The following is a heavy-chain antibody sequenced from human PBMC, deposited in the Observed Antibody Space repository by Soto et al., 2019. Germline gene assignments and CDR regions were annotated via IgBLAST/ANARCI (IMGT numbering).Heavy chain of an antibody. CDR2: ISGGGGST. Sequence: EVQVLESGGGLVQPGGSLRLSCAASGFTFSNYAMSWVRQAPGKGLEWVSSISGGGGSTYHADSVKGRFTISRDNSKNPLYLEMNSLRAEDTAVYYSARRIRIVIAPAAMDVWGKGTTVTVSS. D-gene: IGHD2-2*01. J-gene: IGHJ6*03. V-gene: IGHV3-23*01. CDR1: GFTFSNYA. CDR3: ARRIRIVIAPAAMDV.